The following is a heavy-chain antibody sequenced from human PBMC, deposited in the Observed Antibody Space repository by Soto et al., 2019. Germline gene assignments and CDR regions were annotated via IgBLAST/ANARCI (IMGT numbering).Heavy chain of an antibody. CDR2: IYHSGST. D-gene: IGHD3-16*02. J-gene: IGHJ3*02. V-gene: IGHV4-4*02. CDR3: ARRGYDYIWGSYRPHHDAFDI. CDR1: SGTISSSNW. Sequence: PSETMSLTCAVSSGTISSSNWWSWVRKQPGKGLEWIGEIYHSGSTNYNPSLKSRVTISVDKSKNQFSLKLSSVTAADTAVYYCARRGYDYIWGSYRPHHDAFDIWGQGTMVTVSS.